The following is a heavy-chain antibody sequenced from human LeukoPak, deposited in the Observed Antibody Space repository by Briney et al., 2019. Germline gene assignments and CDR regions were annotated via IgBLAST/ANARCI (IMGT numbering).Heavy chain of an antibody. J-gene: IGHJ4*02. CDR3: ARRRGPVDY. V-gene: IGHV4-34*01. D-gene: IGHD5-12*01. Sequence: NASETLSLTCAVYGGSFSGYYWSWIRQPPGKGLEWIGEINHSGSTNYNPSLKSRVTISVDTSKNQFSLKLSSVTAADTAVYYCARRRGPVDYWGQGTLVTVSS. CDR1: GGSFSGYY. CDR2: INHSGST.